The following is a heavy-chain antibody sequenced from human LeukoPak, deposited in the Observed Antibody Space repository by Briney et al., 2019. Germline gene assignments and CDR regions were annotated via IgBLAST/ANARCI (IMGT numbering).Heavy chain of an antibody. V-gene: IGHV3-48*04. CDR1: GFTFSSYS. CDR3: ARDRRTYYYDSSGF. J-gene: IGHJ4*02. CDR2: ISSSGSTI. D-gene: IGHD3-22*01. Sequence: GGSLRLSCAASGFTFSSYSMSWIRQAPGKGLEWVSYISSSGSTIYYADSVKGRFTISRDNAKNSLYLQMNSLRAEDTAVYYCARDRRTYYYDSSGFWGQGTLVTVSS.